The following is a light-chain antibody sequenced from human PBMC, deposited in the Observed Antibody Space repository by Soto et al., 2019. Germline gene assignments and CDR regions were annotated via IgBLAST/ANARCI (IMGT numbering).Light chain of an antibody. CDR2: DVS. CDR1: QSVNTW. Sequence: DIQMTQSPSTLSASVGARVTITCRASQSVNTWLAWYQQKPGKAPVLLIYDVSSLKSGLPSRFSASGSGTEFTLTITSLQPDDFAIYYCQHYHGYPFTFGPGTKVDI. CDR3: QHYHGYPFT. V-gene: IGKV1-5*01. J-gene: IGKJ3*01.